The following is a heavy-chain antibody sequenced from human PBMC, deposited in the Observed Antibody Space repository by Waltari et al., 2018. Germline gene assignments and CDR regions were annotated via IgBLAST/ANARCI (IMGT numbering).Heavy chain of an antibody. CDR1: GGKGRREE. CDR3: ASAPASSNYDY. J-gene: IGHJ4*02. V-gene: IGHV1-69*01. Sequence: LGKRGEEGKKKGGQGKGRGKEGGGKGRREERSRVRQAPGQGLEWMGGIIPILGIAPYAQKFQGRVTITADESTSTAYLELSSLRSESTAVYYCASAPASSNYDYWGQGPLVTVSS. D-gene: IGHD4-4*01. CDR2: IIPILGIA.